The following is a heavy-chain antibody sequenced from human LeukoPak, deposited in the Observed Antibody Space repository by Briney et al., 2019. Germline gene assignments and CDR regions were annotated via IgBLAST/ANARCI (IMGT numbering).Heavy chain of an antibody. CDR2: ISAYNGNT. V-gene: IGHV1-18*01. CDR1: GGTFSSYA. D-gene: IGHD6-13*01. CDR3: ASDRAAAGTLRY. Sequence: ASVKVSCKASGGTFSSYAISWVRQAPGQGLEWMGRISAYNGNTNYAQKLQGRVTMTTDTSTSTAYMELRSLRSDDTAVYYCASDRAAAGTLRYWGQGTLVTVSS. J-gene: IGHJ4*02.